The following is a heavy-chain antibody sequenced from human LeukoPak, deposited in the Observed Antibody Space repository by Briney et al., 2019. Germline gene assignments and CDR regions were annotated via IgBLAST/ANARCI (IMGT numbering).Heavy chain of an antibody. CDR2: IYCSGST. V-gene: IGHV4-31*03. J-gene: IGHJ4*02. CDR3: ARDSPNIPFDY. Sequence: SETLSLTCTVSGGSISSGGYYWSWIRQHPGKGLEWIGYIYCSGSTYYNPSLKSRVTISVDTSKNQFSLKLSSVTAADTAVYYCARDSPNIPFDYWGQGTLVTVSS. CDR1: GGSISSGGYY.